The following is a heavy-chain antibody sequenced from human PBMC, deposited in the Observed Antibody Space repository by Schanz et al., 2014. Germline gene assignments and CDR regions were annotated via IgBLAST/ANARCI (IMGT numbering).Heavy chain of an antibody. CDR3: ARDEGKDGYNLAFDV. CDR1: GFTVSDNY. Sequence: HLVESGGGLIQPGGSLRLSCAASGFTVSDNYMTWVRQAPGKGLEWVSILYIRSTYYADSVKGRFTISRDNSKNMVFLQMNSLRVEDTAIYYCARDEGKDGYNLAFDVWGQGTLVTVSS. V-gene: IGHV3-53*01. J-gene: IGHJ3*01. CDR2: LYIRST. D-gene: IGHD5-12*01.